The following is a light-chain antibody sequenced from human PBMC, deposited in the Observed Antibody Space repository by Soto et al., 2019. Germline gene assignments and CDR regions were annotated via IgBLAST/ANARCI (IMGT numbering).Light chain of an antibody. CDR1: SSDVGSYNR. J-gene: IGLJ1*01. CDR3: SLYTSSSTYV. V-gene: IGLV2-18*01. CDR2: EVS. Sequence: QSVLTQPPSVSGSPGQSVTISCTGTSSDVGSYNRVSWYQQPPGTAPKLMIYEVSNRPSGVPDRFSGSKSGNTASLTISGLQAEVEADYYCSLYTSSSTYVFGTGTKVTVL.